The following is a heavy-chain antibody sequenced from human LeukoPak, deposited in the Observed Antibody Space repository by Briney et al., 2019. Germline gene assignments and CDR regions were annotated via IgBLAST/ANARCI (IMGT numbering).Heavy chain of an antibody. Sequence: GASVKVSCKASGYTFTGYHMHWVRQAPGQGLEWMGWINPNSGGTNYAQKFQGRVTMTRDTSISTAYMELSRLRSDDTAVYYCARDWYSTVTTGDDWSHGTLVTV. CDR1: GYTFTGYH. CDR3: ARDWYSTVTTGDD. J-gene: IGHJ4*01. D-gene: IGHD4-17*01. CDR2: INPNSGGT. V-gene: IGHV1-2*02.